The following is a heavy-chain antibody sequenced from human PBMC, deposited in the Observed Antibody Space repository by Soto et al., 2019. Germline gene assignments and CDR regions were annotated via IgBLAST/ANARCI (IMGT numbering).Heavy chain of an antibody. CDR3: AADRDSSGYYLGGMDV. D-gene: IGHD3-22*01. CDR1: GFTFTSSA. CDR2: IVVGSGNT. V-gene: IGHV1-58*01. Sequence: GASVKVSCKASGFTFTSSAVQWVRQARGQRLEWIGWIVVGSGNTNYAQKFQERVTITRDMSTSTAYMELSSLRSEDTAVYYCAADRDSSGYYLGGMDVWGQGTTVTVSS. J-gene: IGHJ6*02.